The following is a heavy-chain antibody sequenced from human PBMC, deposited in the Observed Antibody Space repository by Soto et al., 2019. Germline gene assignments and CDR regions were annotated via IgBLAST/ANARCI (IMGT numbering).Heavy chain of an antibody. CDR2: IYYSGST. D-gene: IGHD6-13*01. J-gene: IGHJ3*02. V-gene: IGHV4-59*01. CDR1: GGSISSYY. CDR3: ARDTTKGAAAVTSAFDI. Sequence: QVQLQESGPGLVKPSETLSLTCTVSGGSISSYYWSWIRQPPGKGLEWIGYIYYSGSTNYNPSLKSRVTISVDTSKNQFALKLSSVTAADTAVYYCARDTTKGAAAVTSAFDIWGQGTMVTVSS.